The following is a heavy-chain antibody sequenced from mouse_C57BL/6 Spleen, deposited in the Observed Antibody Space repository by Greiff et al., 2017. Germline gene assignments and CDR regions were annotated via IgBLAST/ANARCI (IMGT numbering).Heavy chain of an antibody. CDR3: GEGYGPYYAMDY. CDR1: GYTFTDYN. CDR2: INPNNGGT. J-gene: IGHJ4*01. V-gene: IGHV1-22*01. Sequence: VQLQQSGPELVKPGASVKMSCKASGYTFTDYNMHWVKQSHGKSLEWIGYINPNNGGTSYNQKFKGKATLTVNKSSSTAYMELRSLTSEDSAVYSCGEGYGPYYAMDYWGQGTSVTVSS. D-gene: IGHD1-1*01.